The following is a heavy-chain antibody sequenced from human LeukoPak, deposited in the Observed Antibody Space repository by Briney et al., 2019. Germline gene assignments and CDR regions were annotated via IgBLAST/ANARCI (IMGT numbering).Heavy chain of an antibody. D-gene: IGHD3-22*01. V-gene: IGHV4-4*07. CDR3: ARGVSNYYDSSGYYLDY. Sequence: SETLSLTCTVSGGSISSYYWSWIRQPAGKGLEWIGRIYTGGSTNYNPSLKSRVTMSVDTSKNQFSLKLSSVTAADTAVYYCARGVSNYYDSSGYYLDYWGQGTLVTVSS. CDR1: GGSISSYY. J-gene: IGHJ4*02. CDR2: IYTGGST.